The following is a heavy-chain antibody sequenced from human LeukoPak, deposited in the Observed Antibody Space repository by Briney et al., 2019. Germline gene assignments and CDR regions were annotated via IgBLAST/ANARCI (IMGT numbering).Heavy chain of an antibody. CDR2: ISYDGSNK. J-gene: IGHJ4*02. CDR1: GFTFSSYG. CDR3: AKVNNYDDY. V-gene: IGHV3-30*18. D-gene: IGHD1/OR15-1a*01. Sequence: HSGGSLRLSCAASGFTFSSYGMHWVRQAPGKGLEGVAVISYDGSNKYYADSVKGRFTISRDNSKNMIYLQMNSLRGEDSAVYYCAKVNNYDDYWGQGTLVTVSS.